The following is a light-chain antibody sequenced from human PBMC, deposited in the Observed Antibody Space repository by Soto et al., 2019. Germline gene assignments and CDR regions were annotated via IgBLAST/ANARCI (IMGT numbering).Light chain of an antibody. CDR3: QQYXYWPRP. CDR1: QSINNN. CDR2: GAS. J-gene: IGKJ1*01. V-gene: IGKV3-15*01. Sequence: DIVMTQSPATLSVSPGERATLSCRASQSINNNLAWYQQRPGQAPRLLMYGASTRATGIPARFSGSGSGTDFSLAISSLQSEVFAVYYCQQYXYWPRPFSQETKVDIK.